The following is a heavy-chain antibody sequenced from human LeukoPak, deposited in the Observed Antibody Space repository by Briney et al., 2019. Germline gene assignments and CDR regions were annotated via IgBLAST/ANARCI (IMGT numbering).Heavy chain of an antibody. D-gene: IGHD3-22*01. CDR1: GFTFSSYW. CDR2: IKQDGSEK. V-gene: IGHV3-7*04. CDR3: ARDSRVSSGYYSPSADAFDI. J-gene: IGHJ3*02. Sequence: PGGSLRLSCAASGFTFSSYWMSWVRQAPGKGLEWVANIKQDGSEKYYVDSVKGRFTISRDNAKNSLYLQMNSLRAEDTAVYYCARDSRVSSGYYSPSADAFDIWGQGTMVTVSS.